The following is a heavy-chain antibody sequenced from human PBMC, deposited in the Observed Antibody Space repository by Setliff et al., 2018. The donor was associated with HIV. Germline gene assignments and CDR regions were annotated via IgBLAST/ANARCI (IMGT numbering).Heavy chain of an antibody. Sequence: SETLSLTCSVSGGSISSSTYYWGWIRQSPGKGLEWIGYISNSGSTYYNPSLKGRLTISVDPSKNHFSLNLTSVTAADTAVYYCARVPSGLWFGKWGNWGQGTLVTVSS. CDR2: ISNSGST. D-gene: IGHD3-10*01. CDR1: GGSISSSTYY. V-gene: IGHV4-30-4*08. J-gene: IGHJ4*02. CDR3: ARVPSGLWFGKWGN.